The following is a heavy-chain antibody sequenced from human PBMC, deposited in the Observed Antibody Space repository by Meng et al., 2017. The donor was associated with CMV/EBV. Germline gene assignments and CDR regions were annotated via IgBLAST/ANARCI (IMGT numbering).Heavy chain of an antibody. CDR2: IIPIFGTA. J-gene: IGHJ4*02. Sequence: SVKVSCKASGGTFSSYAISWVRQAPGQGLEWMGGIIPIFGTANYAQKFQGRVTITTDESTSTAYMELSSLRSEDTAVYYCARGGPDYYDSSGYYSTAPFDYWGQGTLVTVSS. CDR1: GGTFSSYA. V-gene: IGHV1-69*05. D-gene: IGHD3-22*01. CDR3: ARGGPDYYDSSGYYSTAPFDY.